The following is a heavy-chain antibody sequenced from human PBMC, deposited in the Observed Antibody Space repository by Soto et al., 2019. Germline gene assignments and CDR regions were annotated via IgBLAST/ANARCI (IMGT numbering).Heavy chain of an antibody. J-gene: IGHJ4*02. CDR2: IYYSGST. V-gene: IGHV4-31*03. Sequence: SETLSLTCTVSGGSISSGGYYWSWICQHPGKGLEWIGYIYYSGSTYYNPSLKSRVTISVDTSKNQFSLKLSSVTAADTAVYYCARFIVATIRYFDYWGQGTLVTVSS. D-gene: IGHD5-12*01. CDR3: ARFIVATIRYFDY. CDR1: GGSISSGGYY.